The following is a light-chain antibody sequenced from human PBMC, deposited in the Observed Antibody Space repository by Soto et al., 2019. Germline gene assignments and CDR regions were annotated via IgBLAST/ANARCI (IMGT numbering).Light chain of an antibody. V-gene: IGLV2-14*01. Sequence: QSVLTQPASVSGSPGQSITISCTGTSSDVGGYNYVSWYQQHPGKAPKLMIYEVSNRPSGVSNRFSGSKSVNTASLTISGLQAEDEADYYCSSYTSSSTVFGGGTKVTVL. CDR1: SSDVGGYNY. CDR3: SSYTSSSTV. CDR2: EVS. J-gene: IGLJ3*02.